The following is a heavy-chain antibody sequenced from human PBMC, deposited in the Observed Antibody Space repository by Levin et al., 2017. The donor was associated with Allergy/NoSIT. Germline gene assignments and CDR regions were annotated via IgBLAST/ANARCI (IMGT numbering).Heavy chain of an antibody. CDR2: IRSKAYGGTT. D-gene: IGHD6-19*01. CDR1: GFTFGDYA. CDR3: VWAGTIDYYYYYGMDV. Sequence: GGSLRLSCTASGFTFGDYAMSWVRQAPGKGLEWVGFIRSKAYGGTTEYAAAVKGRFTISRDDSKSIAYLQMNSLKTEDTAVYYCVWAGTIDYYYYYGMDVWGQGTTVTVSS. J-gene: IGHJ6*02. V-gene: IGHV3-49*04.